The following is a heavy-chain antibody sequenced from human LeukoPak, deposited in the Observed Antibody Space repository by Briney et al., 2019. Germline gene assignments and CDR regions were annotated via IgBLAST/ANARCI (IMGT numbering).Heavy chain of an antibody. CDR3: ARDRYSYGYDYYGMDV. J-gene: IGHJ6*02. V-gene: IGHV4-61*01. D-gene: IGHD5-18*01. CDR2: IYYSGST. CDR1: GGSVSSGSYY. Sequence: SETLSLTCTVSGGSVSSGSYYWSWIRQPQGMGLEWIGNIYYSGSTNYNPSLKSRVTISVDTSKNQFSLKLSSVTAADTAVYYCARDRYSYGYDYYGMDVWGQGTTVTVSS.